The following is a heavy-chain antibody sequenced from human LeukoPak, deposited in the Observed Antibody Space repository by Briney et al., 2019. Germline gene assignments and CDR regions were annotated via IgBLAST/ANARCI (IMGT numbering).Heavy chain of an antibody. J-gene: IGHJ4*02. CDR1: GFTISKNY. D-gene: IGHD5-24*01. CDR3: TRGEPDMATDY. V-gene: IGHV3-53*01. CDR2: IYSGGST. Sequence: GGSLRLSCAASGFTISKNYMSWVRQAPGKGLEWISLIYSGGSTYYADSVKGRFTISRDNSKNTLYLQMNSLRAEDTAVYYCTRGEPDMATDYWGQGTLVTVSS.